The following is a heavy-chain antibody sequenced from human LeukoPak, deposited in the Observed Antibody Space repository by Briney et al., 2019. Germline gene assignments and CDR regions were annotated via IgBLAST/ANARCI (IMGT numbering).Heavy chain of an antibody. Sequence: SVKVSCKASGGTFSSYAISWVRQALGQGLEWMGGIIPIFGTANYAQKFQGRVTITADESTSTAYMELSSLRSEDTAVYYCARGYRWFGPTGGFDPWGQGTLVTVSS. D-gene: IGHD3-10*01. CDR3: ARGYRWFGPTGGFDP. V-gene: IGHV1-69*13. J-gene: IGHJ5*02. CDR1: GGTFSSYA. CDR2: IIPIFGTA.